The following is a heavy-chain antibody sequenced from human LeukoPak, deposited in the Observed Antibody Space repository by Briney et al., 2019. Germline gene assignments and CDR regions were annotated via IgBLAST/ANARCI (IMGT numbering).Heavy chain of an antibody. V-gene: IGHV3-7*01. CDR1: GFTFSSYW. CDR2: IKQDGSEK. CDR3: ASPLSSYSSSWYGY. D-gene: IGHD6-13*01. Sequence: GGSLRLSCAASGFTFSSYWMSWVRQAPGKGLEWVANIKQDGSEKYYVASVKGRFTNSRDNAKNSLYLQMNSLRAEDTAVYYCASPLSSYSSSWYGYWGQGTLVTVSS. J-gene: IGHJ4*02.